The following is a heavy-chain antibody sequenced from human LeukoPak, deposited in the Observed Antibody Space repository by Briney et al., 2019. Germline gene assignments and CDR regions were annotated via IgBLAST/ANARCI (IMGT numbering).Heavy chain of an antibody. Sequence: SETLSLTCTVSGGSISSSSYYWGWIRQPPGKGLEWIGSIYYSGSTYYNPSLKSRVTISVDTSKNQFSLKLSSVTAADTAVYYCARLGKDRTTVVTPYYFDYWGQGTLVTVSS. V-gene: IGHV4-39*07. CDR1: GGSISSSSYY. J-gene: IGHJ4*02. CDR2: IYYSGST. CDR3: ARLGKDRTTVVTPYYFDY. D-gene: IGHD4-23*01.